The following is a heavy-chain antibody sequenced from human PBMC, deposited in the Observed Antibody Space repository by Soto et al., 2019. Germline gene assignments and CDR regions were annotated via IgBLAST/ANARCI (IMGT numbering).Heavy chain of an antibody. J-gene: IGHJ4*02. V-gene: IGHV3-7*01. CDR2: ISPDASEK. CDR1: GFTFGNFW. CDR3: SRSLDS. Sequence: PGGSLRLSCATSGFTFGNFWMDWVRQAPGKGLEWLANISPDASEKYYVDSVQGRFTISRDNAKNSLYLQMSRLTAEDSALYYCSRSLDSWGQGTRVTVSS.